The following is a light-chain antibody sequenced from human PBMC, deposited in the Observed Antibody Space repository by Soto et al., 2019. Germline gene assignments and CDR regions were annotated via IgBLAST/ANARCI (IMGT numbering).Light chain of an antibody. Sequence: EIVLTQSPGTLSLSPGERATLSCRASQSVSSSYLAWYQQKPGQAPRLLIYGASSRATGIPDRFSGSGSGTDFTLTISRLAPEDFEVYYCQQYGSSPYTFGQGTKLEIK. CDR1: QSVSSSY. J-gene: IGKJ2*01. V-gene: IGKV3-20*01. CDR2: GAS. CDR3: QQYGSSPYT.